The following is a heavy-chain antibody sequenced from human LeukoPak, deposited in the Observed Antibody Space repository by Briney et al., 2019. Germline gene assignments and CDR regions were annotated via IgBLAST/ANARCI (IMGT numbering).Heavy chain of an antibody. Sequence: GGSLRLSCAASGFTLNMYAMNWVRQPPGKGLDWLSSLTGSGHNTYYTDSVEGRFTISRDNSKNTLYLQMNSLRPEDTAIYYCAKIAASDPIDFWGQGTLVTVSS. CDR3: AKIAASDPIDF. CDR2: LTGSGHNT. CDR1: GFTLNMYA. J-gene: IGHJ4*02. V-gene: IGHV3-23*01. D-gene: IGHD6-13*01.